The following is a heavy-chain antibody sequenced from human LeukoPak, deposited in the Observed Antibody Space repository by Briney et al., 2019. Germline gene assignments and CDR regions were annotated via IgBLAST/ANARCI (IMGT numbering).Heavy chain of an antibody. CDR2: ISAYNGNT. D-gene: IGHD6-13*01. CDR3: ARAKGAAAGSLFDY. CDR1: GYTFTSYG. Sequence: ASVKVSCNASGYTFTSYGISWVRQAPGQGLEWMGRISAYNGNTNYAQKLQGRVTMTTDTSTSTAYMEPRSLRSDDTAVYYCARAKGAAAGSLFDYWGQGTLVTVSS. J-gene: IGHJ4*02. V-gene: IGHV1-18*01.